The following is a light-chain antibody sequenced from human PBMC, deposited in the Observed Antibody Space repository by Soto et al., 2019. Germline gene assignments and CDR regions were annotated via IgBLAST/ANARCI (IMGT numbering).Light chain of an antibody. Sequence: DIVMTQTPLSSPVTLGQAASISCRSSQSLVHNDGNTYLSWFQQRPGQPPRLIIYKVSDRFSWVPERFSGSGAGTDFTLTISRVEAEDVGVYYCMQATHSTWTFGQGTKVEIK. CDR3: MQATHSTWT. CDR2: KVS. CDR1: QSLVHNDGNTY. J-gene: IGKJ1*01. V-gene: IGKV2-24*01.